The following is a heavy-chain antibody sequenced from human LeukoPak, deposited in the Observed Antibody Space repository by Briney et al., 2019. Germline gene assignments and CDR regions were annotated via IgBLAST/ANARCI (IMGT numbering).Heavy chain of an antibody. CDR1: GYTFTTYY. D-gene: IGHD3-10*01. J-gene: IGHJ4*02. V-gene: IGHV1-46*01. CDR2: INPSGGSA. Sequence: ASVKVSCKASGYTFTTYYMHWVRHAPGQGLEWMGIINPSGGSATYALNFQGRVTMTRDTSTTTVYMDLSSLRSEDTAVYYCARDGQPGAHYGLKSHGFDFWGQGTLVTVSS. CDR3: ARDGQPGAHYGLKSHGFDF.